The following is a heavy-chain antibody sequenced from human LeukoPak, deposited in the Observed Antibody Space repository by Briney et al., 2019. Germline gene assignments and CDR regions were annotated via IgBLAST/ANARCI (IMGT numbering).Heavy chain of an antibody. V-gene: IGHV1-24*01. CDR3: AKESRFLDYLSGYYFDS. D-gene: IGHD3-3*01. J-gene: IGHJ4*01. CDR1: GYTQTELA. CDR2: FDPEDGET. Sequence: ASVKVSCKVSGYTQTELAMHWVRQAPGKGLEWMGGFDPEDGETVFAQKFQGRVTMTEDTSTGTAYMELSSLRFEDTAVYYCAKESRFLDYLSGYYFDSWGQGTLVTVSS.